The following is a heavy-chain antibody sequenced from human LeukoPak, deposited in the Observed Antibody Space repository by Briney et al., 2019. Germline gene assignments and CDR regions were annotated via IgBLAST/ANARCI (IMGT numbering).Heavy chain of an antibody. J-gene: IGHJ6*02. D-gene: IGHD3-10*01. V-gene: IGHV3-74*01. CDR3: AMVRGYYYRGLDV. CDR2: INSDGSST. CDR1: GFTFSSYW. Sequence: GGSLRLSCAASGFTFSSYWMHWVRQAPGKGLVWVSRINSDGSSTSYADSVKGRFTISRDNAMNTLYLQMNSVRAEDTAVYYCAMVRGYYYRGLDVWGQGTTVTVSS.